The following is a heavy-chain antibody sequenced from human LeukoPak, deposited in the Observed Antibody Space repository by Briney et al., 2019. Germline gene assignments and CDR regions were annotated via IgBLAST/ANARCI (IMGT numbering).Heavy chain of an antibody. J-gene: IGHJ3*02. V-gene: IGHV3-21*01. CDR2: ISSSSSYI. D-gene: IGHD6-13*01. CDR1: GFTFSSYS. CDR3: ARPAAGTVSDAFDI. Sequence: GGSLRLSCAASGFTFSSYSMNWVRQAPGKGLGWVSSISSSSSYIYYADSVKGRFTISRDNAKNSLYLQMNSLRAEDTAVYYCARPAAGTVSDAFDIWGQGTMVTASS.